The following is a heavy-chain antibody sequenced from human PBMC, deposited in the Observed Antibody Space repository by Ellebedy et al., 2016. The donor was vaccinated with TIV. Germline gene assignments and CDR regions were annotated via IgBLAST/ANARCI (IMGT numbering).Heavy chain of an antibody. J-gene: IGHJ3*02. CDR3: ARLAGGTCQCAFDI. D-gene: IGHD2-15*01. CDR1: GFTFDSYA. Sequence: GESLKISCVASGFTFDSYAMHWVRQAPGKGLEWVANINKDGSEKYYVDSVKGRFTISRDNAKNSLYLQMNSLRAEDTAVYYCARLAGGTCQCAFDIWGQGTMVTVSS. CDR2: INKDGSEK. V-gene: IGHV3-7*01.